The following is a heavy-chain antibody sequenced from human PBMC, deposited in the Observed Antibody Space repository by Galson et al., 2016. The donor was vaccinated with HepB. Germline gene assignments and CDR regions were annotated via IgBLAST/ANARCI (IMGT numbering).Heavy chain of an antibody. J-gene: IGHJ4*02. CDR2: ISHDASRT. CDR1: GFSFSGHA. CDR3: ARDGWIASTRTFFDS. D-gene: IGHD1-1*01. V-gene: IGHV3-30-3*01. Sequence: SLRLSCAASGFSFSGHAMHWVRQAPGKELAWVTDISHDASRTNYADSVKGRFTISRDNSKNTLFLQMNSLRPEDTALYYCARDGWIASTRTFFDSWGQGTLVTVSS.